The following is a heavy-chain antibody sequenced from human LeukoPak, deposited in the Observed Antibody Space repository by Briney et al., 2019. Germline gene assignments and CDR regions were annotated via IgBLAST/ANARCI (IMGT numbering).Heavy chain of an antibody. J-gene: IGHJ6*03. CDR3: ARLWVTGRSYYYYYMDV. V-gene: IGHV4-4*02. CDR1: GGSISSSNW. D-gene: IGHD5-18*01. Sequence: PSETLSLTCAVSGGSISSSNWWSWVRQPPGKGLEWIGEIYHSGSTNYNPSLKSRVTISVDTSKNRFSLKLSSVTAADTAVYYCARLWVTGRSYYYYYMDVWGKGTTVTVSS. CDR2: IYHSGST.